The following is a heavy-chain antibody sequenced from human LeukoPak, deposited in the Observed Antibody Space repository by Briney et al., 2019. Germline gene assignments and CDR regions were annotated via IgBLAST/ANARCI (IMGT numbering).Heavy chain of an antibody. D-gene: IGHD3-16*01. CDR1: GDSITTNSDG. V-gene: IGHV4-39*01. CDR2: IDGNGNS. CDR3: ARRGIWDLQIGNWFDP. J-gene: IGHJ5*02. Sequence: SETLPLTCSISGDSITTNSDGWGWIRQSRGKGLEWFGSIDGNGNSYYNPSLKTRATISPDTSKTQYSLRLTSETAGDTAIYYCARRGIWDLQIGNWFDPWGQGILVIVSS.